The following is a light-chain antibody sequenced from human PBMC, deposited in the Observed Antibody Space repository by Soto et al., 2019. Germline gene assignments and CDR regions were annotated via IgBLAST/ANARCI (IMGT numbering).Light chain of an antibody. CDR2: EVS. Sequence: QFALTQPASVSGSPGQSITISCTGTSSDVGGYNYVSWYQHHPGKAPRLIIYEVSNRPSGASNRFSGSKSGNTASLTISGLQADDEADYYCSSYTSSSTVVFGIGTKLTV. J-gene: IGLJ1*01. CDR3: SSYTSSSTVV. V-gene: IGLV2-14*01. CDR1: SSDVGGYNY.